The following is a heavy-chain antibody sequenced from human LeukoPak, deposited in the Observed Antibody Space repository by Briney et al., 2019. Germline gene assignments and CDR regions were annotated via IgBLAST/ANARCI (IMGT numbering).Heavy chain of an antibody. D-gene: IGHD6-6*01. J-gene: IGHJ4*02. V-gene: IGHV3-23*01. CDR2: ITPSGGDT. CDR1: GFTFSNYS. Sequence: PGGSLTLSCAASGFTFSNYSMSWVRQPPGKGLEWVSSITPSGGDTFHADSVKGRFTISRDNSKSTLYLQMNSLRAEDTATYYCAKGTSSSRPYYFDYWGQGTLVAVSS. CDR3: AKGTSSSRPYYFDY.